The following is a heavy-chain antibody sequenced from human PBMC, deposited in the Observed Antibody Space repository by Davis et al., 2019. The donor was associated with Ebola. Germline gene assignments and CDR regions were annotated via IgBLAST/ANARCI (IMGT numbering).Heavy chain of an antibody. D-gene: IGHD6-13*01. J-gene: IGHJ4*02. V-gene: IGHV3-74*01. CDR1: GFSFRAYW. Sequence: GESLKISCGGSGFSFRAYWIHWVRQVPGKGLVLVSRIFYDESTTNYADSVKGRFTISRDNAKNSVYLQMDNLRAEDTAVFYCARIIAASAPFDYRGQGTLVTVSS. CDR2: IFYDESTT. CDR3: ARIIAASAPFDY.